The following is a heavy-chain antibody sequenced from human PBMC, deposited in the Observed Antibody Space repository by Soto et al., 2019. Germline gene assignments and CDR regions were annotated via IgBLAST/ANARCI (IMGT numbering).Heavy chain of an antibody. D-gene: IGHD6-13*01. J-gene: IGHJ6*02. CDR1: GGTFSSYA. CDR3: ATPAAATGDSGYYYGMDV. Sequence: SVKVSCKASGGTFSSYAISWVRQAPGQGLEWMGGIIPIFGTANYAQKFQGRVTITADESTSTAYMELSSLRSEDTAVYYCATPAAATGDSGYYYGMDVWGQGTTVTVSS. CDR2: IIPIFGTA. V-gene: IGHV1-69*13.